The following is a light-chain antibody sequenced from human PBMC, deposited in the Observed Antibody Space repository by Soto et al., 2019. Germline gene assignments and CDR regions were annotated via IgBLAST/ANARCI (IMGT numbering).Light chain of an antibody. Sequence: EIVLTQSPGTLSLSLGERVTLSCRASQSVHNNYLAWYQQKPGQAPRLLIYGASTRATGISDRFSGSGSGTDFTLTISRLEPEDVGVFYCHLYNRSPYNFGQGTKLEIK. CDR3: HLYNRSPYN. CDR1: QSVHNNY. V-gene: IGKV3-20*01. J-gene: IGKJ2*01. CDR2: GAS.